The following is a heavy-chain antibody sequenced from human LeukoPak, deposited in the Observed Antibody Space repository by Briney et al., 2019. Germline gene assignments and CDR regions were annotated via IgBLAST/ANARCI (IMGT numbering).Heavy chain of an antibody. CDR3: TTQTYLYHDY. CDR2: IRSKAYGGTT. D-gene: IGHD2-2*01. V-gene: IGHV3-49*03. J-gene: IGHJ4*02. CDR1: GFTFGDYA. Sequence: ETGGSLRLSCTASGFTFGDYAMSWFRQAPGKGLEWVGFIRSKAYGGTTEYAASVKGRFTISRDDSKNTLYLQMNSLKTEDTAVYYCTTQTYLYHDYWGQGTLVTVSS.